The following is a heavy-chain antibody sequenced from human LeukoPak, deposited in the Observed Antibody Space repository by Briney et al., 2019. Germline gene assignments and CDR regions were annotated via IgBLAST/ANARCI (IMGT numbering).Heavy chain of an antibody. CDR3: ARVGRPYSSSPAIGK. J-gene: IGHJ4*02. V-gene: IGHV3-23*01. CDR2: ISGSGGST. D-gene: IGHD6-6*01. Sequence: GGSLRLSCAASGFTFSSYAMSWVRQAPGKGLEWVSAISGSGGSTYYADSVKGRFTISRDNAKNSLYLQMDSLRAEDTAVYYCARVGRPYSSSPAIGKWGQGTLVTVSS. CDR1: GFTFSSYA.